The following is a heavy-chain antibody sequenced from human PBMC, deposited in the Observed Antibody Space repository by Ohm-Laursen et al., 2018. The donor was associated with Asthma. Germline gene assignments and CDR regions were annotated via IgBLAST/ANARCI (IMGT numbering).Heavy chain of an antibody. CDR1: GFSFSSYA. V-gene: IGHV3-30*18. CDR2: ISYDGSIE. Sequence: SLRLSCAASGFSFSSYAMHWVRQAPGKGLECVALISYDGSIESYADSVKGRFTISRDNFKNTVHLDMNSLRAEDTAVYHCAKGIVPVYYYGLDVWGQGTTVTVSS. CDR3: AKGIVPVYYYGLDV. J-gene: IGHJ6*02. D-gene: IGHD1-26*01.